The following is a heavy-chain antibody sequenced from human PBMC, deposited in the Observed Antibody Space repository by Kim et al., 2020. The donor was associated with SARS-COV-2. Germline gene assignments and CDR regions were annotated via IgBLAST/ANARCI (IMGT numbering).Heavy chain of an antibody. D-gene: IGHD3-10*01. V-gene: IGHV3-15*01. CDR1: GFTFSNAW. Sequence: GGSLRLSCAASGFTFSNAWMSWVRQAPGKGLEWVGRIKSKTDGGTTDYAAPVKGRFTISRDDSKNTLYLQMNSLKTEDTAVYYCTTMVVYYYGSGSYYPPGLFDYWGQGTLVTVSS. J-gene: IGHJ4*02. CDR2: IKSKTDGGTT. CDR3: TTMVVYYYGSGSYYPPGLFDY.